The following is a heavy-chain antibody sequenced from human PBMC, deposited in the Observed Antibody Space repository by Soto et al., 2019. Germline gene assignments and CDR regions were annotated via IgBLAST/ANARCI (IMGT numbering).Heavy chain of an antibody. D-gene: IGHD3-9*01. J-gene: IGHJ4*02. CDR2: ISYDGSNK. V-gene: IGHV3-30-3*01. CDR1: GFTFSYYT. Sequence: PGGSLRLSCAASGFTFSYYTMHWVRQAPGKGLEWVAVISYDGSNKYYADSVKGRFTISRDNSKNTLYLQMNSLRAEDTAVYYCAELTGGSDFDWFTHPLGDYWGQGTLVTVSS. CDR3: AELTGGSDFDWFTHPLGDY.